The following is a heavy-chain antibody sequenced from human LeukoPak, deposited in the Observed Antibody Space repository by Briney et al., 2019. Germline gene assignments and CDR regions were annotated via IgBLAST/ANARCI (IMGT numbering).Heavy chain of an antibody. J-gene: IGHJ5*02. D-gene: IGHD6-13*01. CDR1: GGSISSSSYY. V-gene: IGHV4-39*07. CDR3: ARARIAAAGNWFDP. CDR2: IYYSGST. Sequence: PSETLSLTCTVSGGSISSSSYYWGWIRQPPGKGLEWIRSIYYSGSTYYNPSLKSRVTISVDTSKNQFSLKLSSVTAADTAVYYCARARIAAAGNWFDPWGQGTLVTVSS.